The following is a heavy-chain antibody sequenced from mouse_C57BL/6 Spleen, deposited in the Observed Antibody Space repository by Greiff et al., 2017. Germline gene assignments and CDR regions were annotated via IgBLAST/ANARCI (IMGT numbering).Heavy chain of an antibody. CDR1: GYTFTDYY. CDR2: IYPGSGNT. CDR3: ARRDDYDAMDY. Sequence: VKLMESGAELVRPGASVKLSCKASGYTFTDYYINWVKQRPGQGLEWIARIYPGSGNTYYNEKFKGKATLTAEKSSSTAYMQLSSLTSEDSAVYFCARRDDYDAMDYWGQGTSVTVSS. J-gene: IGHJ4*01. V-gene: IGHV1-76*01.